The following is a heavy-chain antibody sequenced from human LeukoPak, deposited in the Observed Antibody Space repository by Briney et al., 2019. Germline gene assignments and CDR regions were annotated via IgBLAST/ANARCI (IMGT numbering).Heavy chain of an antibody. Sequence: GASVKVSCKASGYTFTSYGISWVRQAPGQGLEWMGWISAYNGNTNYAQKLQGRVTMTTDTSTSTAYMELRSLRSDDTAVYYCARDHRLRYFDWLSEAGAFDIWGQGTMVTVSS. V-gene: IGHV1-18*01. CDR1: GYTFTSYG. CDR3: ARDHRLRYFDWLSEAGAFDI. D-gene: IGHD3-9*01. J-gene: IGHJ3*02. CDR2: ISAYNGNT.